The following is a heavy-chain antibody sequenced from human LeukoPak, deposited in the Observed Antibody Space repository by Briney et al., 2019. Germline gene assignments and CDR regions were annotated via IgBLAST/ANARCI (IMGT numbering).Heavy chain of an antibody. V-gene: IGHV4-34*01. J-gene: IGHJ5*02. CDR2: INHSGST. CDR1: GGSFSGYY. CDR3: ARAREALGYCSSTSCQNWFDP. Sequence: SETPSLTCAVYGGSFSGYYWSWIRQPPGKGLEWIGEINHSGSTNYNPSLKSRVTISVDTSKNQFSLKLSSVTAADTAVYYCARAREALGYCSSTSCQNWFDPWGQGTLVTVSS. D-gene: IGHD2-2*01.